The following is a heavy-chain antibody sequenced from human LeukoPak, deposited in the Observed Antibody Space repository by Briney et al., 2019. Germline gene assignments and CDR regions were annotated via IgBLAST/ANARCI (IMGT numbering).Heavy chain of an antibody. J-gene: IGHJ4*02. CDR1: GGSLSGYY. Sequence: SETLSLTCTVSGGSLSGYYWSWIRQPPGKGLEWIGYIHYIGSTNYNPSLKSRVTISVDTSKNQFSLKLSSVTAADTAVYYCARDVIPQDYWGQGTLVTVSS. CDR3: ARDVIPQDY. CDR2: IHYIGST. D-gene: IGHD2-2*02. V-gene: IGHV4-59*01.